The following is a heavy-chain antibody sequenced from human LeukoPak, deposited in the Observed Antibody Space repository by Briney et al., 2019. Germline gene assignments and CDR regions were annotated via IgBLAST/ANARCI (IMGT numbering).Heavy chain of an antibody. D-gene: IGHD3-10*01. V-gene: IGHV4-59*08. J-gene: IGHJ5*02. CDR3: ARHIRLWFGELCSWFDP. CDR1: GGSISSYY. Sequence: KSSETLSLTCTVSGGSISSYYWSWIRQPPGKGLEWIGYIYYSGSTNYNPSLKSRVTISVDTSENQFSLKLSSVTAADTAVYYCARHIRLWFGELCSWFDPWGQGTLVTVSS. CDR2: IYYSGST.